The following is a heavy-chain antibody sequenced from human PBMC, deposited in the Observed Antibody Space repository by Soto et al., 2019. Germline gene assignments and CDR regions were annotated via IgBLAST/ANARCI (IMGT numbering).Heavy chain of an antibody. J-gene: IGHJ4*02. CDR2: ISGSGGTT. D-gene: IGHD2-15*01. Sequence: GGSLRLSCAASGFTFSGYAMSWVRQAPGKGLEWVSAISGSGGTTYYAASVKGRFTISRDNSKNTLYLQMNSLRAEDTAVYYCAKDRWDFSGGSCYFAYFDYCGQRSLVTVSP. CDR1: GFTFSGYA. CDR3: AKDRWDFSGGSCYFAYFDY. V-gene: IGHV3-23*01.